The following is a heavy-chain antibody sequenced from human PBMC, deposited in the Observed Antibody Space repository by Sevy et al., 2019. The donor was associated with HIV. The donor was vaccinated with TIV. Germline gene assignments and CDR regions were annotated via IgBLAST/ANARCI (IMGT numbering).Heavy chain of an antibody. CDR1: VFSVTSNY. J-gene: IGHJ4*02. Sequence: GGSLRLSCAASVFSVTSNYMSWVRQAPGKGLEWVSVIYSGGGTYYADSVKGRFTISRDASKNTLHLQMGSLRAEDTAVYYCAREEGYYFDYWGQGTLVTVSS. CDR3: AREEGYYFDY. CDR2: IYSGGGT. V-gene: IGHV3-53*01.